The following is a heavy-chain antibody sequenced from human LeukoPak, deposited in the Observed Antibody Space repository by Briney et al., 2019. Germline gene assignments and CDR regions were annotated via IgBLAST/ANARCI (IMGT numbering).Heavy chain of an antibody. D-gene: IGHD6-6*01. J-gene: IGHJ4*02. V-gene: IGHV3-30*02. Sequence: GGSLRLSCAASGFTFSSYVMHWVRQAPGKGLEWVAFIRYDGSNRYYADSVKGRFTISRDNSKNTLYLQMNSLRAEDTAVYYCAKDGYSSPSYWGQGTLVTVSS. CDR2: IRYDGSNR. CDR1: GFTFSSYV. CDR3: AKDGYSSPSY.